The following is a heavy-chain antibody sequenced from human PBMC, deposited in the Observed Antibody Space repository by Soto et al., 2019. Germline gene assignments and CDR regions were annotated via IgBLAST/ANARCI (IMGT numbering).Heavy chain of an antibody. CDR3: ARELPQRQGRNMDV. J-gene: IGHJ6*02. D-gene: IGHD1-1*01. V-gene: IGHV4-31*03. CDR2: INHRGSL. Sequence: ALSLTFTFPGGSMTSGDQFWTWIRHRPGEGLEWFGYINHRGSLYYNPSLKSRVSMSVDTSKNQFSLNLTSVTAADTAVYYCARELPQRQGRNMDVWGQGTTVTVSS. CDR1: GGSMTSGDQF.